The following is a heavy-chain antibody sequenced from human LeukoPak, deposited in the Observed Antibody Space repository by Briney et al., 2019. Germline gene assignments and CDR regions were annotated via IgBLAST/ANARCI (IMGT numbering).Heavy chain of an antibody. V-gene: IGHV3-72*01. D-gene: IGHD2-2*01. CDR3: ADPSTGY. CDR2: TRNKANSYTT. CDR1: GFTFSDHY. J-gene: IGHJ4*02. Sequence: QPGGSLRLSCAASGFTFSDHYMDWVRQAPGKGLEWVGRTRNKANSYTTEYAASVKGRLTISRDDSKNSLYLQMNSLKTEDTAVYYCADPSTGYWGQGTLVTVSS.